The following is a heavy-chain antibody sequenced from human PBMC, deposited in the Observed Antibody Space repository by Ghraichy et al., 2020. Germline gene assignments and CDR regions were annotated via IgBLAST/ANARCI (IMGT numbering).Heavy chain of an antibody. J-gene: IGHJ4*02. CDR1: GFSLSTSGVA. V-gene: IGHV2-5*05. CDR3: THYTQFRDTGFDY. D-gene: IGHD2-2*02. Sequence: SGPTLVKPTQTLTLTCSFSGFSLSTSGVAVAWIRQPPGKAPEWLSLIYWDDDKRYGPSLKSRLTVTKDTSKNQVVLTMTKMDPVDTATYYCTHYTQFRDTGFDYWGQGILVTVSS. CDR2: IYWDDDK.